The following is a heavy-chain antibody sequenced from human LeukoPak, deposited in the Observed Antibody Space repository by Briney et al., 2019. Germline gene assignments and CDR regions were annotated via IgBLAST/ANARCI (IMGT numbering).Heavy chain of an antibody. CDR3: ARARDSSGPFDY. D-gene: IGHD3-22*01. Sequence: PSQTLSLTCTVSGGSISSSSYYWGWIRQPPGKGLEWIGSIYYSGSTYYNPSLKSRVTISVDTSKNQFSLKLSSVTAADTAVYYCARARDSSGPFDYWGQGTLVTVSS. J-gene: IGHJ4*02. CDR1: GGSISSSSYY. CDR2: IYYSGST. V-gene: IGHV4-39*07.